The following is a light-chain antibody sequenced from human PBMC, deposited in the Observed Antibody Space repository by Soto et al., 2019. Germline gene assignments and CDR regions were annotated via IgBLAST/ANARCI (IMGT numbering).Light chain of an antibody. CDR1: QRMSGW. CDR3: QQLNSYPLT. Sequence: DLQVTQSPSPPSPSVGGTATLPFRASQRMSGWLAWHQQKPGKAPKLLIYDVSALKRGVPPRFSGSGSGTEFTLTISSLQPEDFATYYCQQLNSYPLTFGGGTKVDIK. V-gene: IGKV1-5*01. CDR2: DVS. J-gene: IGKJ4*01.